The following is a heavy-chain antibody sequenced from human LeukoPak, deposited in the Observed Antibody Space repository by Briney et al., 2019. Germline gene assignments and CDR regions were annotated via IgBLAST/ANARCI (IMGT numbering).Heavy chain of an antibody. D-gene: IGHD6-13*01. V-gene: IGHV4-30-4*01. Sequence: SETLSLTCTVSGGSISSGDYYWSWLRQPPGKGLGWSGYIYYSGSTYYNPSLKSRVTIAVDTSKNQFSLKLSSVTAADTAVYYCARGGGSSWYQEDYWGQGTLVTVSS. CDR1: GGSISSGDYY. CDR3: ARGGGSSWYQEDY. CDR2: IYYSGST. J-gene: IGHJ4*02.